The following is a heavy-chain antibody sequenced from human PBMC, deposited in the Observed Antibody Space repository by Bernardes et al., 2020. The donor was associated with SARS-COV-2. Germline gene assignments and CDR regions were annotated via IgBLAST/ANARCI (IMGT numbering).Heavy chain of an antibody. CDR1: GGSISDFY. Sequence: LSLTCTVSGGSISDFYWSWIRQPAGKGLEWIGRVYGSGSTRYNPSLASRVTISEDTSKNQFSLKLSSVTAADTAVYYCAREQGSGDFDYWGQGTLVTVSS. CDR3: AREQGSGDFDY. CDR2: VYGSGST. V-gene: IGHV4-4*07. D-gene: IGHD2-15*01. J-gene: IGHJ4*01.